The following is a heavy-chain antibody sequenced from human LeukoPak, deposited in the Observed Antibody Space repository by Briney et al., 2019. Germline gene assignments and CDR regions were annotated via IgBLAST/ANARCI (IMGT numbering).Heavy chain of an antibody. Sequence: GGSLRLSCAASGFTFSDYYMSWIRQAPGKGLEWVSYISSSGSTIYYADSVKGRFTISRDNAKNSLYLQMNSLRAEDTAVYYCAREKYYYDSSGYQDYWGQGTLVTVSS. J-gene: IGHJ4*02. CDR1: GFTFSDYY. CDR2: ISSSGSTI. V-gene: IGHV3-11*04. CDR3: AREKYYYDSSGYQDY. D-gene: IGHD3-22*01.